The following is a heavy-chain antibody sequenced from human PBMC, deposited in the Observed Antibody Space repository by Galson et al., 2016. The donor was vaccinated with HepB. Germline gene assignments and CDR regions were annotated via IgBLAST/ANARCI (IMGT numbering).Heavy chain of an antibody. J-gene: IGHJ4*02. V-gene: IGHV4-4*02. CDR1: GDSMTGNW. D-gene: IGHD6-19*01. Sequence: SETLSLTCTVSGDSMTGNWWSWVRQPPGQALEWIGEAYHSGSTHYNPSLNNRVTISLDTSKNQLSLELNFVTAAATAIYYCARHVAVPGTRGFDSWGQGTLVTVSS. CDR2: AYHSGST. CDR3: ARHVAVPGTRGFDS.